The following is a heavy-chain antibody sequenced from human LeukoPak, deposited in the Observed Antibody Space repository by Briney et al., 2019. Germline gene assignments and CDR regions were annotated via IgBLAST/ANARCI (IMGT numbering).Heavy chain of an antibody. D-gene: IGHD3-10*01. CDR2: INHSGST. CDR3: ARVLTGITMVRGVIMPNYYYYYGMDV. J-gene: IGHJ6*02. CDR1: GGSFSGYY. V-gene: IGHV4-34*01. Sequence: PSETLSLTCAVYGGSFSGYYWSWIRQPPGKGLEWIGEINHSGSTNYNPSLKSRVAISVDTSKNQFSPKLSSVTAADTAVYYCARVLTGITMVRGVIMPNYYYYYGMDVWGQGTTVTVSS.